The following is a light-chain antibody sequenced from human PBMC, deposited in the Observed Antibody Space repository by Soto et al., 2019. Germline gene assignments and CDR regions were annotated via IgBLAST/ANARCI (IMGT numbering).Light chain of an antibody. J-gene: IGLJ1*01. Sequence: QAVVTQEPSLTVSPGGTVTLTCASSTGAVTSDHYPNWFQQKPGQAPRPLIYSTSNKHSWTPARFSGSLLGGNAALTLSAVHPEDDAEDYCLLYYGGARYVFGTGTKLTVL. CDR2: STS. V-gene: IGLV7-43*01. CDR1: TGAVTSDHY. CDR3: LLYYGGARYV.